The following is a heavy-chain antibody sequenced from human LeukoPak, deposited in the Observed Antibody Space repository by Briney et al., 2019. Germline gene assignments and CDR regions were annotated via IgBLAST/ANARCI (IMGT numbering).Heavy chain of an antibody. CDR3: ARGGITGTTRAPTRLNDALDI. V-gene: IGHV1-2*04. D-gene: IGHD1-20*01. CDR1: GYTFTGYY. CDR2: INPNSGGT. Sequence: SVTVSCKASGYTFTGYYMHWVRQAPRQRLEWMGWINPNSGGTNYAQKFQGWVTMTRDTSISTAYMELSRLRSYDTDVYYCARGGITGTTRAPTRLNDALDIWGQGTLVTVSS. J-gene: IGHJ3*02.